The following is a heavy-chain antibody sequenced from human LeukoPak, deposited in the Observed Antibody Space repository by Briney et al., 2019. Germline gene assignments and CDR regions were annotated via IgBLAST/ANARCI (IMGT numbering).Heavy chain of an antibody. CDR3: AKDIVVVPAPVGYFDL. Sequence: ASVKVSCKASEYTFTRYYMHWVRQAPGQGLEWMGWINPNTGGTNYAQKFQGRVTMTRDTSITTAYMELSRLEYDDTAVYYCAKDIVVVPAPVGYFDLWGRGTLVTVSS. V-gene: IGHV1-2*02. CDR1: EYTFTRYY. J-gene: IGHJ2*01. CDR2: INPNTGGT. D-gene: IGHD2-2*01.